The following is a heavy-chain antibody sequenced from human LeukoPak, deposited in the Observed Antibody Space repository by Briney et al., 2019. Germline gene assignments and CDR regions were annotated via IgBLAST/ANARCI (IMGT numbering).Heavy chain of an antibody. Sequence: GGSLRLSCAASGLTFGSYAMHWVRQAPGKGLEWVAIISYDGSNKYYADSVKGRFTISRDSSKNTLFLQMSSLRAEDTAVYYCARGPGKYQLLDFDYWGQGTLVTVSS. D-gene: IGHD2-2*01. CDR1: GLTFGSYA. CDR3: ARGPGKYQLLDFDY. V-gene: IGHV3-30*04. CDR2: ISYDGSNK. J-gene: IGHJ4*02.